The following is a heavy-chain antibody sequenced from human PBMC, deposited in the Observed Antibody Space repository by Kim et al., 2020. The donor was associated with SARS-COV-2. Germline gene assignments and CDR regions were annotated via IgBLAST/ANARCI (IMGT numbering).Heavy chain of an antibody. D-gene: IGHD1-7*01. V-gene: IGHV3-7*03. CDR2: VKQDESEK. J-gene: IGHJ5*02. CDR3: ARVKRAGTTDWFDP. CDR1: GFTFNKYW. Sequence: GGSLRLSCAASGFTFNKYWMSWVRQAPGKGLEWVANVKQDESEKYYVDSVMGRFTISRDNAKNSVYLQMSSLRAEDTALYFCARVKRAGTTDWFDPWGQGTLVTVS.